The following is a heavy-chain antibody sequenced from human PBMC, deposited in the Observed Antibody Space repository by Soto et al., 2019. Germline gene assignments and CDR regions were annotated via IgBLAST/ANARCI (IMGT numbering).Heavy chain of an antibody. CDR3: ARLQALPYSSRWYYYYYGMDV. CDR2: MNPNSGNT. D-gene: IGHD6-13*01. Sequence: QVQLVQSGAEVKKPGASVKVSCKASGHTFSSYDIIWVRQATGQGLEWMGWMNPNSGNTAYAQRFQGRVTMTRNISIGTAYMELSSLRSEDTAVYYCARLQALPYSSRWYYYYYGMDVWGQGTTVTVSS. CDR1: GHTFSSYD. V-gene: IGHV1-8*01. J-gene: IGHJ6*02.